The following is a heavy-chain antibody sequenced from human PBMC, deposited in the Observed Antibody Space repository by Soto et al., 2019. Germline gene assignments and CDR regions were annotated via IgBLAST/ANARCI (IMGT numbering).Heavy chain of an antibody. CDR3: AREMGGPPY. CDR1: GFTFSSCV. J-gene: IGHJ4*02. D-gene: IGHD3-16*01. Sequence: GGSLRLSCAASGFTFSSCVMYWVRQAPGKGLEYVSAITSNGGSAHYAESVNGRFTISRDNSKDTLYLQMGSLRAEDMAVYYSAREMGGPPYGGEGTRVTVSS. V-gene: IGHV3-64*02. CDR2: ITSNGGSA.